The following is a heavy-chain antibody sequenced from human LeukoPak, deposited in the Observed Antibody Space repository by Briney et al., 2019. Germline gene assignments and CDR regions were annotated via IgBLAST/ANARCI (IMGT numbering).Heavy chain of an antibody. CDR2: IYYSGST. CDR3: ARGRVLLWFGELLGDGSAP. V-gene: IGHV4-30-4*01. Sequence: PSETLSLTCTVSGGSISSGDYYWSWIRQPPGKGLEWIGYIYYSGSTYYNPSLKSRVTISVDTSKNQFSLKLSSVTAADTAVYYCARGRVLLWFGELLGDGSAPGGQGTRVPVSS. J-gene: IGHJ5*02. CDR1: GGSISSGDYY. D-gene: IGHD3-10*01.